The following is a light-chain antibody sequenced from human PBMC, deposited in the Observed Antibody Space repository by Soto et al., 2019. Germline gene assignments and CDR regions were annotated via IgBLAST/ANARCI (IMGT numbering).Light chain of an antibody. V-gene: IGKV1-39*01. J-gene: IGKJ5*01. CDR2: AAS. CDR3: QQSYSTPIT. CDR1: QSISSY. Sequence: DIQMTQSPSSLSACVGDRVTITCRASQSISSYLNWYQQKPGKAPKFLIYAASSLQSGVPSRFSGSGSGTDFTLTISSLQPEDFATYFCQQSYSTPITFGQGTRLEIK.